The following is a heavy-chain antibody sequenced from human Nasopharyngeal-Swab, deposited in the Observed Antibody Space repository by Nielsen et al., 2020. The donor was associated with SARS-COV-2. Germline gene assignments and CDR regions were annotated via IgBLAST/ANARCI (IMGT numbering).Heavy chain of an antibody. CDR3: ARGGQQPL. V-gene: IGHV3-21*01. CDR2: ISGRTTYI. D-gene: IGHD6-13*01. CDR1: GFTFSTYN. J-gene: IGHJ4*02. Sequence: GGSLRLSCAASGFTFSTYNMHWVRQAPGKGLEWVSSISGRTTYIYYADSMKGRFTISRDNAKNSLYLKMSSLRAEDTAIYYCARGGQQPLWGQGTLVTVSS.